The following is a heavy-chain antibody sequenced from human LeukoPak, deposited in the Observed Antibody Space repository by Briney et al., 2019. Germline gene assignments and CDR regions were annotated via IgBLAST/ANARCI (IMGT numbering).Heavy chain of an antibody. CDR3: ATMTTGGSGSYY. CDR2: IIPILGIA. D-gene: IGHD3-22*01. CDR1: GGTFSSYA. J-gene: IGHJ4*02. Sequence: VASVKVSCKASGGTFSSYAFSWVRQAPGQGLEWMGGIIPILGIANYAQKFQGRVTITADKSTSTAYMELSSLRSEDTAVYYRATMTTGGSGSYYWGQGTLVTVSS. V-gene: IGHV1-69*10.